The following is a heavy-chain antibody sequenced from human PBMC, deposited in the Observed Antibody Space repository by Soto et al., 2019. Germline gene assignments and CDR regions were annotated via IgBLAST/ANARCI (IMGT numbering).Heavy chain of an antibody. D-gene: IGHD2-21*02. V-gene: IGHV3-30-3*01. CDR3: ARRLTASVTAMGY. Sequence: QVQLVESGGGVVQPGRSLRLSCSASGFTFSDYALHWVRQAPGKGLEWVAVISDDGINKYIADSVKGRFIISRDNSKNTVFLQMSSLGLAGTAIYDCARRLTASVTAMGYWGQGTLVTVSS. J-gene: IGHJ4*02. CDR1: GFTFSDYA. CDR2: ISDDGINK.